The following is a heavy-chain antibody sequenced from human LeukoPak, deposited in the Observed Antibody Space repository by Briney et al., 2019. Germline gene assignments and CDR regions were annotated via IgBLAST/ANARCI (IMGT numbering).Heavy chain of an antibody. Sequence: VASVKVSCKASGYTFTSYYMHWVRQAPGQGLEWMGIINPSGGSTSYAQKFQGRVTMTRDTSTSTVYMELSSLRSEDTAVYYRAREELSYYDSSGYYYFDYWGQGTLVTVSS. V-gene: IGHV1-46*01. CDR3: AREELSYYDSSGYYYFDY. CDR1: GYTFTSYY. J-gene: IGHJ4*02. CDR2: INPSGGST. D-gene: IGHD3-22*01.